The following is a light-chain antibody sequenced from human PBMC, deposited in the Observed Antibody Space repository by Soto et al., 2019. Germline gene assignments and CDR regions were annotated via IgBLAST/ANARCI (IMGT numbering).Light chain of an antibody. CDR1: SSNIGRNY. V-gene: IGLV1-47*01. J-gene: IGLJ3*02. CDR2: RNN. CDR3: TAWDGSLSVWV. Sequence: QSVLTQPPSASGTPGQRVTISCSGSSSNIGRNYVYWYQQLPGTAPKLLIYRNNQRPSGVPDRFSGSKSGTSASLAIGGLRSEDEADYYCTAWDGSLSVWVFGGGTKLTVL.